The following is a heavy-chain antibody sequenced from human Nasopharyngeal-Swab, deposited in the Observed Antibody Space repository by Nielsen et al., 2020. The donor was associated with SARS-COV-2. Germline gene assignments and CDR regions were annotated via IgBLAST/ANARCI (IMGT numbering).Heavy chain of an antibody. J-gene: IGHJ3*02. CDR1: GFTFSSHS. V-gene: IGHV3-21*01. Sequence: GESLKISCAASGFTFSSHSMNWVRQAPGKGLEWVSSISSSSTYIYYADSVKGRFTSSRDNAKNSLYLQRNSLRVEDTAVYYCARVLLRALGKFGEGYAFDIWGQGTMVTVSS. D-gene: IGHD3-10*01. CDR2: ISSSSTYI. CDR3: ARVLLRALGKFGEGYAFDI.